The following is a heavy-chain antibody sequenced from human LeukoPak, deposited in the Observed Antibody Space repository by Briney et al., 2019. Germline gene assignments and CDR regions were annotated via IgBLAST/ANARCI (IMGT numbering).Heavy chain of an antibody. D-gene: IGHD1-26*01. V-gene: IGHV3-23*01. CDR3: ARSYSGSYFNWFDP. J-gene: IGHJ5*02. CDR2: ISGSGGST. Sequence: SGGSLRLSCAASGFTFSSYAMSWVRQAPGKGLEWVSAISGSGGSTYYADSVKGRFTISRDNSKNTLYLQMNSLRAEDTAVYYCARSYSGSYFNWFDPWGQGTLVTVSS. CDR1: GFTFSSYA.